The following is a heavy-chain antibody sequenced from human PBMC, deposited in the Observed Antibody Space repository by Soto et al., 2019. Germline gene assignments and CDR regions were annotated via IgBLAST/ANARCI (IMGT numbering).Heavy chain of an antibody. V-gene: IGHV3-21*01. CDR3: ARIEAYYDFWRGSYWNAVPYYYGMDV. Sequence: GRSLRLSCAAFGFTFSRDSMNGVRQGXGKGLEWVSSISSSSSYIYYADSVKGRFTISRDNAKNSLYLTMNSLRAEATAVYYCARIEAYYDFWRGSYWNAVPYYYGMDVGGQGTTVTVSS. J-gene: IGHJ6*02. CDR1: GFTFSRDS. D-gene: IGHD3-3*01. CDR2: ISSSSSYI.